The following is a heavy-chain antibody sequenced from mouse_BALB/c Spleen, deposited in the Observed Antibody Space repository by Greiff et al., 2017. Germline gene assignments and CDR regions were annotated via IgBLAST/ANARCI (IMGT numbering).Heavy chain of an antibody. CDR1: GYAFSSYW. V-gene: IGHV1-80*01. CDR3: ARLLRLQDFDY. D-gene: IGHD1-2*01. Sequence: QVQLQQSGAELVRPGSSVKISCKASGYAFSSYWMNWVKQRPGQGLEWIGQIYPGDGDTNYNGKFKGKATLTADKSSSTAYMQLSSLTSEDSAVYFCARLLRLQDFDYWGQGTTLTVSS. J-gene: IGHJ2*01. CDR2: IYPGDGDT.